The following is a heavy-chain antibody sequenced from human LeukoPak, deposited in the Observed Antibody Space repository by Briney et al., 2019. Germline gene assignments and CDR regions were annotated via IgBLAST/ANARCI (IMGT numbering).Heavy chain of an antibody. CDR1: GFTFDDYG. CDR3: ARSYSSSWYYWFDP. Sequence: PGGSLRLSCAASGFTFDDYGMSWVRQAPGKGLEWVSGINWNGGSTGYADSVKGRFTISRDNAKNSLCLQMNSLRAEDTALYHCARSYSSSWYYWFDPWGQGTLVTVSS. CDR2: INWNGGST. V-gene: IGHV3-20*01. J-gene: IGHJ5*02. D-gene: IGHD6-13*01.